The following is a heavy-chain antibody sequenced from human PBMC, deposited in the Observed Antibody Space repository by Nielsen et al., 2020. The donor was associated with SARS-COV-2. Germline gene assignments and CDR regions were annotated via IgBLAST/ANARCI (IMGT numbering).Heavy chain of an antibody. J-gene: IGHJ4*02. CDR2: IKQDGSEK. Sequence: GESLKISCAASGFTFSSYWMNWVRQAPGKGLEWVANIKQDGSEKYYGDSVKGRFTISRDNSKNTLYLQMNSLRAEDTAVYYCAKVLGSCSGGNCYSGFDYWGQGTLVTVSS. CDR1: GFTFSSYW. CDR3: AKVLGSCSGGNCYSGFDY. V-gene: IGHV3-7*03. D-gene: IGHD2-15*01.